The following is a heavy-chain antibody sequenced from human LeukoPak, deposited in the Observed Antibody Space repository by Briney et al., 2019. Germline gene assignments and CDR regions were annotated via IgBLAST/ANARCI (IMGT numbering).Heavy chain of an antibody. V-gene: IGHV4-34*01. D-gene: IGHD6-6*01. J-gene: IGHJ2*01. CDR3: ARVDSSSRWYFDL. Sequence: SETVPLICAVYGASFSDYYWSWIRQPPGKGLEWIGEINLSGSTNYNPSLESRVTMSLDTSKNQFSLKLSSVTAADTAVYYCARVDSSSRWYFDLWGRGPVVAVSS. CDR1: GASFSDYY. CDR2: INLSGST.